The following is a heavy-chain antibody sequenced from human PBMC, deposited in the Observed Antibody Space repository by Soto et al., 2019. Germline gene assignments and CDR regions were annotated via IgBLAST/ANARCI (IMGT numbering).Heavy chain of an antibody. V-gene: IGHV5-51*01. CDR3: ARHGDISIFGGGDVCEN. D-gene: IGHD3-3*01. Sequence: PGESLKISCKGSDFNFDTSWIAWLRQMPGKGLEWMGIIYPHHSDTTYNPSFQGQITISVDRSISTAYLQWSSLKASDTAMYYCARHGDISIFGGGDVCENWGQGTMVTVSS. J-gene: IGHJ3*01. CDR2: IYPHHSDT. CDR1: DFNFDTSW.